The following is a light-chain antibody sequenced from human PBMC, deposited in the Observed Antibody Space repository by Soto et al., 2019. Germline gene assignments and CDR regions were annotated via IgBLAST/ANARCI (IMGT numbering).Light chain of an antibody. V-gene: IGKV1-27*01. Sequence: DIQMTQSPSSLSVTIGERVTITCRASQGISNYLAWYQQKSGKAPKLLIYAADRLQSGVSSRFSGSGSATDFTLIISDLQPEEVATYYCQRYESAPWMFGQGNRVENK. J-gene: IGKJ1*01. CDR3: QRYESAPWM. CDR1: QGISNY. CDR2: AAD.